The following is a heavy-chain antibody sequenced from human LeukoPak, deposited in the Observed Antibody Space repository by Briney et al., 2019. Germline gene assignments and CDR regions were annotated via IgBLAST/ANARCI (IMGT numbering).Heavy chain of an antibody. Sequence: PGGSLRLSCAASGFTFDDYSMHWARQGPGKGLEWVSLITWDGETYYADSVKGRVTIFRDNSKDSLYLQMNSLRTEDAALYYCARGMFRKIYYHGMDVWGQGTTVTVSS. J-gene: IGHJ6*02. CDR2: ITWDGET. CDR1: GFTFDDYS. V-gene: IGHV3-43*01. D-gene: IGHD3-10*01. CDR3: ARGMFRKIYYHGMDV.